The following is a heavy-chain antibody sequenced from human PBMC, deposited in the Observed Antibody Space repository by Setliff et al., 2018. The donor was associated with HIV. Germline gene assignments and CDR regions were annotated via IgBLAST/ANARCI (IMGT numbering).Heavy chain of an antibody. CDR2: ISGSGGST. J-gene: IGHJ2*01. CDR3: AGSPPAPYSYGYHNGM. Sequence: GGSLRLSCAASGFTFSNYAMSWVRQAPGKGLEWVSAISGSGGSTYYADSVKGRFTISRDNSKNTLYLQMNSLRAEDTAVYCCAGSPPAPYSYGYHNGMWGRGTLVTVSS. V-gene: IGHV3-23*01. D-gene: IGHD5-18*01. CDR1: GFTFSNYA.